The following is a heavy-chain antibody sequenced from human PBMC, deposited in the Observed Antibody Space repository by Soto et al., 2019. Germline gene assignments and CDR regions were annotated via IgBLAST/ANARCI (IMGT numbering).Heavy chain of an antibody. D-gene: IGHD3-16*01. CDR1: GGSISSSSYY. CDR3: ARHGGYKYYYYMDV. CDR2: IYYSGST. Sequence: SETLSLTCTVSGGSISSSSYYWGWIRQPPGKGLEWIGSIYYSGSTYYNPSLKSRVTISVDTSKNQFSLKLSSVTAADTAVYYCARHGGYKYYYYMDVWGKGTTVTVSS. J-gene: IGHJ6*03. V-gene: IGHV4-39*01.